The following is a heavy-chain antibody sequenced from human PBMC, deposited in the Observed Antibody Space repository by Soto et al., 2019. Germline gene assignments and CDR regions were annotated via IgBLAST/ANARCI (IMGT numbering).Heavy chain of an antibody. Sequence: QVQLVQSGAEVKKSGASVKISCKASRYTFTSYDINWVRQATGQGLEWLGWMNPNSGNTGYAQKFQGRIPMTRNTSIDKAYMELSSLRFDDTAAYYCARGQEVWWNAGPLGIHDLDIWGKGTTVTVSS. CDR1: RYTFTSYD. V-gene: IGHV1-8*01. J-gene: IGHJ6*04. CDR2: MNPNSGNT. CDR3: ARGQEVWWNAGPLGIHDLDI. D-gene: IGHD3-16*01.